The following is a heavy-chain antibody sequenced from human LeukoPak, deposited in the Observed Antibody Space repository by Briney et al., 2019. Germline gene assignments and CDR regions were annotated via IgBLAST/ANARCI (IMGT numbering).Heavy chain of an antibody. V-gene: IGHV3-7*01. Sequence: GGSLRLSCAASGFTFSSYWMSWVRQAPGKGLEWVANIRQDGREKYYAESVRGRFTISRDNTKNSLYLQMNSLRVDDTAVYYCARAPYYESSGPLWGQGTLVTVSS. CDR2: IRQDGREK. D-gene: IGHD3-22*01. J-gene: IGHJ4*02. CDR3: ARAPYYESSGPL. CDR1: GFTFSSYW.